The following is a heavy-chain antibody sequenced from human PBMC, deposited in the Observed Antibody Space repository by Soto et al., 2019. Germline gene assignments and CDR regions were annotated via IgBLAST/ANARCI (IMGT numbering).Heavy chain of an antibody. J-gene: IGHJ3*01. CDR2: LNPDTGNT. Sequence: QVQLVKSGVERKKPGAPGNISGTALGFTFSDNLINWVGKFPGQGLEWMGWLNPDTGNTRYSETFQGRVTISRHPSASIAYLELSGLENEDTALYFCARDIQSVGPRANDAFDVWGQGTMITVSS. V-gene: IGHV1-3*01. CDR3: ARDIQSVGPRANDAFDV. D-gene: IGHD5-18*01. CDR1: GFTFSDNL.